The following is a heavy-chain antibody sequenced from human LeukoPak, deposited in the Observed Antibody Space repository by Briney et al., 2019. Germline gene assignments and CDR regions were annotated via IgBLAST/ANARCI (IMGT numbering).Heavy chain of an antibody. J-gene: IGHJ4*02. CDR3: ARDPPYYDSSGYYYDY. D-gene: IGHD3-22*01. V-gene: IGHV3-21*01. CDR2: ISGSSIYI. Sequence: GGSLRLSCAASGFTFSTYSMNWVRQAPGKGLEWVSSISGSSIYIYYAGSVKGRFTISRDNAKNSLYLQMNSLRAEDTAVYYCARDPPYYDSSGYYYDYWGQGTLVTVSS. CDR1: GFTFSTYS.